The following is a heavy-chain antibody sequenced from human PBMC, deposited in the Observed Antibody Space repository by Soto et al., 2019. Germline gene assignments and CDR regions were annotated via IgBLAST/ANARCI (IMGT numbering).Heavy chain of an antibody. D-gene: IGHD5-18*01. Sequence: PGGSLRLSCAVSGFTFSNYWMHWVRQAPGKGLVWVSRTNSDESDTSYADSVKGRFTISRDNARNTLYLQMSSLRAEDTGVYYCARGGVEAVMVVVGHYYKPMDICGQGTTVTVSS. J-gene: IGHJ6*02. CDR1: GFTFSNYW. V-gene: IGHV3-74*01. CDR3: ARGGVEAVMVVVGHYYKPMDI. CDR2: TNSDESDT.